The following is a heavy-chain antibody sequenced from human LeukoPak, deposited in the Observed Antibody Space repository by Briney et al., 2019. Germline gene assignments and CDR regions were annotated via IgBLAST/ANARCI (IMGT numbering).Heavy chain of an antibody. CDR1: GYSFISYW. CDR3: ARLLARRPEVVVVVAAAP. D-gene: IGHD2-15*01. J-gene: IGHJ5*02. CDR2: IYPGDSTT. Sequence: GESLKISCKGSGYSFISYWIGWVRQMPGRGLEWMGTIYPGDSTTRYSPSFQGQVTISADKSISTAYLQWGSLKASDTAMYYCARLLARRPEVVVVVAAAPWGQGTLVTVSS. V-gene: IGHV5-51*01.